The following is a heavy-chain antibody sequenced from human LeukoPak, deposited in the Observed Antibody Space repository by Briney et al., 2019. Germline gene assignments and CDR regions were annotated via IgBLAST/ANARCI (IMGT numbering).Heavy chain of an antibody. CDR1: GYTFTGYY. D-gene: IGHD3/OR15-3a*01. Sequence: GASVKVSCKASGYTFTGYYMHWVRQAPGQGLEWMGWINPNSGGTDYAQKFQGRVTMTRDTSISTAYMELSILKSDDSAVYYCARVLPDGFFPLEYWGQGTLVTVSS. CDR2: INPNSGGT. V-gene: IGHV1-2*02. CDR3: ARVLPDGFFPLEY. J-gene: IGHJ4*02.